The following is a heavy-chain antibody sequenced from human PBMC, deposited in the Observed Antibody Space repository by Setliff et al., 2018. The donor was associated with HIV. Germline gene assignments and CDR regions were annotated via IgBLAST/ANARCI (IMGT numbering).Heavy chain of an antibody. CDR1: GYKFTDYW. Sequence: RGESLKISCKGFGYKFTDYWVGWVRQMPGEGLEWMGVIYGDGSDPRYSPSFQGQVTISVDKSINTAYLRWTSLKASDTALYYCARPQYHQSSDAFDIWGQGTMVTVS. V-gene: IGHV5-51*01. CDR2: IYGDGSDP. J-gene: IGHJ3*02. CDR3: ARPQYHQSSDAFDI.